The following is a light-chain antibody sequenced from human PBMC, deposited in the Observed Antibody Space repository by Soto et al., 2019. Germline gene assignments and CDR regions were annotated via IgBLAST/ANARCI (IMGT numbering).Light chain of an antibody. Sequence: EIVLTQSPGTLSLSPGERATLSCRASQSISASYLAWYQQKPGQATRLLIYAASSRATDIPDRSSGSGSGTDFTLSISRLEPEDFAVYYCQQYGSSPFTFGPGTKVDF. CDR1: QSISASY. V-gene: IGKV3-20*01. J-gene: IGKJ3*01. CDR2: AAS. CDR3: QQYGSSPFT.